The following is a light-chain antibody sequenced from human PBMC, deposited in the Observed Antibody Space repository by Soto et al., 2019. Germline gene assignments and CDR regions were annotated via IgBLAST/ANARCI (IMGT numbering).Light chain of an antibody. CDR2: AAS. J-gene: IGKJ1*01. Sequence: DIQMTQSPSSLSASVGDRVTITCRASQSISSYLNWYQQKPGKAPKLLIYAASSLQSGVPSRFSGSGSGTDFTLTISSLQPEDFATYYCQQSYSTPVTXGQGTKVAIK. CDR1: QSISSY. V-gene: IGKV1-39*01. CDR3: QQSYSTPVT.